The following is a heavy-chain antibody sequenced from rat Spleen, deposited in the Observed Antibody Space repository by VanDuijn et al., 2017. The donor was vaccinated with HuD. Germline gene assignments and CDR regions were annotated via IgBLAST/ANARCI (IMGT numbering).Heavy chain of an antibody. V-gene: IGHV2-13*01. J-gene: IGHJ3*01. D-gene: IGHD1-11*01. Sequence: QVQLKESGPGLVQPSQTLSLTCTVSGFSLISYAVNWVRQPPGKGLEWMGGIWGDGSTNYNSAVKSRLSISRDTSKSQVFLKMNSLQTEDTAIYFCTRTYGGYTSLRFAYLGQGTLVTVSS. CDR1: GFSLISYA. CDR3: TRTYGGYTSLRFAY. CDR2: IWGDGST.